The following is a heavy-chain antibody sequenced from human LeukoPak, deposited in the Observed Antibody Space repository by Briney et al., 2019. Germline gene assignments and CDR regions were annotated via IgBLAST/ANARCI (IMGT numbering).Heavy chain of an antibody. Sequence: GGSLRLSCAASGFTFSSHTMNWVRQPPGKGLEWVSNIGTSSTTIYYADSVKGRFTISRDNAKNSLYLQMNSLRADDTAVYYCARFAAGGSYYYYMDVWGKGTTVTVSS. J-gene: IGHJ6*03. V-gene: IGHV3-48*01. CDR3: ARFAAGGSYYYYMDV. CDR1: GFTFSSHT. D-gene: IGHD6-25*01. CDR2: IGTSSTTI.